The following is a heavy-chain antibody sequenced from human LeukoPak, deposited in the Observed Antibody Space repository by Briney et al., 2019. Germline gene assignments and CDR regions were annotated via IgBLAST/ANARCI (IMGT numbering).Heavy chain of an antibody. CDR2: IYYSGST. V-gene: IGHV4-59*06. J-gene: IGHJ4*02. Sequence: SETLSLTCTVSGGSISSYYWSWIRQPPGKGLEWIGYIYYSGSTYYNPSLKSRVTISVDTSKNQFSLKLSSVTAADTAVYYCATSPRIQLWLFDYWGQGTLVTVSS. D-gene: IGHD5-18*01. CDR3: ATSPRIQLWLFDY. CDR1: GGSISSYY.